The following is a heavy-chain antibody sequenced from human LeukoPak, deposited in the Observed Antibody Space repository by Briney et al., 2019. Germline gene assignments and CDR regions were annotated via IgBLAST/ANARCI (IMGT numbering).Heavy chain of an antibody. J-gene: IGHJ4*02. Sequence: PGGSLRLSCAASGFTFSSYSMNWVRQAPGKGLEWVSSISSSYIYYADSVKGGFTISRDNAKNSLYLQMNSLRAEDTAVYYCARVDTATTNNWGQGTLVTVSS. D-gene: IGHD5-18*01. CDR3: ARVDTATTNN. V-gene: IGHV3-21*01. CDR2: ISSSYI. CDR1: GFTFSSYS.